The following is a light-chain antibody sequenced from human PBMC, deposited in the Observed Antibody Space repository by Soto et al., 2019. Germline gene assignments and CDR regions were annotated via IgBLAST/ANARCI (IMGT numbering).Light chain of an antibody. CDR3: QQSSDFPLT. J-gene: IGKJ4*01. CDR2: AAT. CDR1: QGISSW. V-gene: IGKV1D-12*01. Sequence: DIEMTQTPSFVSASLGDRVTVTCRASQGISSWLAWYQQKPGKAPKLLIYAATTLHSGVPSRFSGSESGTDFSLTISSLQPEDFATYFCQQSSDFPLTFGGGTKVDIK.